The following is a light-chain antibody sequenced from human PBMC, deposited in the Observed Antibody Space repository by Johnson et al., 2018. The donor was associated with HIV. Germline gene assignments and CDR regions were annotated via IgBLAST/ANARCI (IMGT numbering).Light chain of an antibody. Sequence: TQPPSVSAAPGQKVTISCSGSSSNIGNNYVSWYQQLPGTAPKLLIYDNNKRPSGIPDRFSGSKSGTSATLGITGLQTGDEADYYCGTWDSSLSANVLGTGTKVTVL. V-gene: IGLV1-51*01. CDR1: SSNIGNNY. CDR2: DNN. J-gene: IGLJ1*01. CDR3: GTWDSSLSANV.